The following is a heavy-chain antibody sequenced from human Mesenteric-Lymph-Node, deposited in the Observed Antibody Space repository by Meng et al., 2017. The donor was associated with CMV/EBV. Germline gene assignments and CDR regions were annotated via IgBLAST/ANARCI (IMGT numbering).Heavy chain of an antibody. CDR1: GFTFSSYA. V-gene: IGHV3-23*01. CDR3: AKVPYCTNGVCYTYFDY. CDR2: IGGSGGST. J-gene: IGHJ4*02. D-gene: IGHD2-8*01. Sequence: GESLKISCAASGFTFSSYAMSWVRQAPGKGLEWVSAIGGSGGSTYYADSVKGRFTISRDNSKNTLYLQMNSLRAEDTAVYYCAKVPYCTNGVCYTYFDYWGQGTLVTVSS.